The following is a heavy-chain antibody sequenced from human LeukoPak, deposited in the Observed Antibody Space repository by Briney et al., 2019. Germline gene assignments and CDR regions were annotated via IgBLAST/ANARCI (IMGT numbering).Heavy chain of an antibody. CDR1: GFTFSTYA. V-gene: IGHV3-23*01. CDR3: AKGDYDRSGTFDY. J-gene: IGHJ4*02. CDR2: ISASGGNS. D-gene: IGHD3-22*01. Sequence: PGGSLRLSCTASGFTFSTYAMTWVRQAPGKGLGWVSAISASGGNSYYADSVKGRFTMSRDNSKNTLYLQMNSLRAEDTAVYYCAKGDYDRSGTFDYWGQGTLVTVSS.